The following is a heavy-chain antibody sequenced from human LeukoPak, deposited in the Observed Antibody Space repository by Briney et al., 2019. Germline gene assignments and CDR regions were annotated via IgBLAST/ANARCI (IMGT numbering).Heavy chain of an antibody. CDR2: IIPIFGTA. D-gene: IGHD3-3*01. CDR1: GGTFSSYA. J-gene: IGHJ5*02. CDR3: ARLCYDFWSGYYNPNWFDP. V-gene: IGHV1-69*01. Sequence: ASVKVSCKASGGTFSSYAISWVRQAPGQGLEWMGGIIPIFGTANYAQKFQGRVTITADESTSTAYMELSSLRSEDTAVYYCARLCYDFWSGYYNPNWFDPWGQGTLVTVSS.